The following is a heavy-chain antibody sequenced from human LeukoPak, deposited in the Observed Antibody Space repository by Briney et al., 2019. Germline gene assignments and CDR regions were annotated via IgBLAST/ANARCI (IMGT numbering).Heavy chain of an antibody. CDR1: GGSISTYY. Sequence: SETLSLTCTVSGGSISTYYWSWIRQPPGKGLEWIGYFYNSGSTNYNPSLKSRVTISVDTSGNQFSLKLTSVTAADTAVYYCARHGGSYSFDSWGQGTLVTVSS. V-gene: IGHV4-59*08. J-gene: IGHJ4*02. D-gene: IGHD1-26*01. CDR3: ARHGGSYSFDS. CDR2: FYNSGST.